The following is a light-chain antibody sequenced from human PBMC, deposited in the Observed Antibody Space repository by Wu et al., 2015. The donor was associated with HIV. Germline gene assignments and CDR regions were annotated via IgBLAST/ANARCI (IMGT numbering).Light chain of an antibody. V-gene: IGKV3-20*01. Sequence: EIVLTQSPGTLSLSPGERATLSYRASQSISSNYLAWYQQKPGQAPRVLIYGASSRAAGIPDRFSGSGSGTDFTLTISRLEPEDFAVYYCQQYGSPYSFGQGTKLEIK. CDR3: QQYGSPYS. CDR1: QSISSNY. J-gene: IGKJ2*03. CDR2: GAS.